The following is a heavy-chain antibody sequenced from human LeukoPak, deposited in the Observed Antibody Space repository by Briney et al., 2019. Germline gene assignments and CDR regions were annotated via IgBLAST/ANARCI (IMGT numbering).Heavy chain of an antibody. CDR2: IYTSGST. V-gene: IGHV4-61*02. Sequence: SQTLSLTCTVSGGSISSGSYYWSWIRQPAGKGLEWIGRIYTSGSTNYNPSLKSRVTISVDTSKNQFSLKLSSVTAADTAIYYCARETTVTTKNAFDVWGQGTLVTVSS. CDR3: ARETTVTTKNAFDV. J-gene: IGHJ3*01. CDR1: GGSISSGSYY. D-gene: IGHD4-17*01.